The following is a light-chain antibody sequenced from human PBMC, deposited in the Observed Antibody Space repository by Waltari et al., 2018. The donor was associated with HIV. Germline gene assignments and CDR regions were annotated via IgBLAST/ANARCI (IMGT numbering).Light chain of an antibody. CDR1: SSDVDYYTY. V-gene: IGLV2-14*03. CDR3: SSYTSSSWV. Sequence: QSALTQPASVSGSPGQSITISCTGISSDVDYYTYDCWYQQHPGKAPKLMIYAVTHRPSGVSKRFSGSKSGNTASLTISGLQAEDEADYYCSSYTSSSWVFGGGTKLTVL. CDR2: AVT. J-gene: IGLJ3*02.